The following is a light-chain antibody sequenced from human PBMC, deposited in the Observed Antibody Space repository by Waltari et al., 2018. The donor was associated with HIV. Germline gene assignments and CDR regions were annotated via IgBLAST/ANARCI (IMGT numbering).Light chain of an antibody. V-gene: IGLV2-11*01. J-gene: IGLJ3*02. Sequence: QSSLTQPRSVSGSPGQSVTISCSGTSSDVGSYNYVSWYQQHPGKAPKVMIYDVIKRPSGVPDRFSGSKSGKTASLTSSGLQAEDEADYYCCSYAGMYTWVFGGGTKLTVL. CDR1: SSDVGSYNY. CDR2: DVI. CDR3: CSYAGMYTWV.